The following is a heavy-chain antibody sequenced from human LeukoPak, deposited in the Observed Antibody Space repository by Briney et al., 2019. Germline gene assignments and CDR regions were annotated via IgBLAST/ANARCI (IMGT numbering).Heavy chain of an antibody. J-gene: IGHJ4*01. CDR1: GGSISSVGYY. Sequence: PSQTLSLTCTFSGGSISSVGYYWSWIRQHPGKGLEWIGYIYHSGTTYYNPSLMSRISISIDTSKNQFSLKLSSVTAADTAVDYCAIARAPSYHFDYWGQGALVTVSS. V-gene: IGHV4-31*03. CDR3: AIARAPSYHFDY. CDR2: IYHSGTT.